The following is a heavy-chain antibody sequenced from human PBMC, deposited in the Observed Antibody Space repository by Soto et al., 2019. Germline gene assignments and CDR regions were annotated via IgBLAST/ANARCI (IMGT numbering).Heavy chain of an antibody. J-gene: IGHJ6*02. CDR1: GGTFSSYA. Sequence: SVKVSCKASGGTFSSYAISWVRQAPGQGLEWMGGIIPIFGTANYAQKFQGRVTITADESTSTAYMELSSLRSEDTAVYYCARGQFGELSNYYYGMDVWGQGTTVTVSS. CDR3: ARGQFGELSNYYYGMDV. CDR2: IIPIFGTA. V-gene: IGHV1-69*13. D-gene: IGHD3-10*01.